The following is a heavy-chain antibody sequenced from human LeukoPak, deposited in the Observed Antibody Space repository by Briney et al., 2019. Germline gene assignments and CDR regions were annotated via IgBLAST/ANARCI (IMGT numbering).Heavy chain of an antibody. CDR1: GGSISSGGYY. D-gene: IGHD5-12*01. V-gene: IGHV4-61*08. CDR2: IYYSGST. J-gene: IGHJ5*02. Sequence: SQTLSLTCTVSGGSISSGGYYWSWIRQPPGKGLEWIGYIYYSGSTNYNPSLKSRVTISVDTSKNQFSLKLSSVTAADTAVYYCARVVAMRGWFDPWGQGTLVTVSS. CDR3: ARVVAMRGWFDP.